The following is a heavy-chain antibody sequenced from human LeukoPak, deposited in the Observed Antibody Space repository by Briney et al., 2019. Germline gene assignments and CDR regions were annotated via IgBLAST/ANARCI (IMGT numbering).Heavy chain of an antibody. J-gene: IGHJ6*02. CDR2: ISGTSTYK. CDR1: GFTFSSYS. V-gene: IGHV3-21*04. CDR3: ARGRGLHL. Sequence: PGGSLRLSCEASGFTFSSYSMNWVRQAPGKGLEWVSSISGTSTYKHYADSVKGRFTISRDNAKNSLYRQMSNLRAEDTAVYFCARGRGLHLWGQGATVPVSS.